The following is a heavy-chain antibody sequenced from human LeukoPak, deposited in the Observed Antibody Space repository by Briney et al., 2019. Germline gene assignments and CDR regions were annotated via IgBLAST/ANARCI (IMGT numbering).Heavy chain of an antibody. CDR2: INHSGST. CDR3: ARESLTWLQSRTSWFDP. J-gene: IGHJ5*02. Sequence: PSETLSLTCAVYGGSFSGYYWSWIRQPPGKGLEWTGEINHSGSTNYNPSLKSRVTISVDTSKKQFSLKLSSVTAADTAVYYCARESLTWLQSRTSWFDPWGQGTLVTVSS. D-gene: IGHD5-24*01. V-gene: IGHV4-34*01. CDR1: GGSFSGYY.